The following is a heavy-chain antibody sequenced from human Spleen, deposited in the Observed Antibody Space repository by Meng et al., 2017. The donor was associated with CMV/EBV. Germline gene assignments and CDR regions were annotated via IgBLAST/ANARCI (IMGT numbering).Heavy chain of an antibody. CDR3: ATGGVYYDSVAFDY. CDR1: GGSISSGDYY. Sequence: QVQLQESGPGLVKPPQTLSLTRTVSGGSISSGDYYWSWIRQPPGKGLEWIGYIYYSGSTYYNPSLKSRVTISVDTSKNQFSLKLSSVTAADTAVYYCATGGVYYDSVAFDYWGQGPLVTVAS. V-gene: IGHV4-30-4*08. D-gene: IGHD3-22*01. CDR2: IYYSGST. J-gene: IGHJ4*02.